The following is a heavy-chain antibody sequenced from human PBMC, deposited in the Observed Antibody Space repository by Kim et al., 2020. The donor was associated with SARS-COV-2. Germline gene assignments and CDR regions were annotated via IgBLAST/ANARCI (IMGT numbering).Heavy chain of an antibody. CDR1: GFTFSCCA. CDR2: ISYDGINK. CDR3: ARSDILTGFSHFDV. J-gene: IGHJ3*01. D-gene: IGHD3-9*01. V-gene: IGHV3-30*04. Sequence: GGSLRLSCAASGFTFSCCAMHWVRQAPGKGLEWVAVISYDGINKYYADSVKGRFTISRDNSKNTLFLQMNSLRAEDTAVYYCARSDILTGFSHFDVWGQGTMVPVSS.